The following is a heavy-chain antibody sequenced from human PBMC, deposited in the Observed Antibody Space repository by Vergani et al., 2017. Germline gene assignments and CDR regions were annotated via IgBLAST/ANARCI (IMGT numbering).Heavy chain of an antibody. CDR2: INPNSGGT. J-gene: IGHJ4*02. CDR3: ARVLSPDYDYGDYDY. CDR1: GYTFTGYY. Sequence: QVQLVQSGAEVKKPGASVKVSCKASGYTFTGYYMHWVRQAPGQGLEWMGWINPNSGGTNYAQKFQGRVTMTRDTSISTAYMELSRLRSDDTAVYYCARVLSPDYDYGDYDYWGQGTLVTVSS. D-gene: IGHD4-17*01. V-gene: IGHV1-2*02.